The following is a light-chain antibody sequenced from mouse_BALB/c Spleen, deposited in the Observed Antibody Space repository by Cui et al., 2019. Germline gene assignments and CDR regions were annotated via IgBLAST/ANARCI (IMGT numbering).Light chain of an antibody. CDR3: QQRYTTPYT. V-gene: IGKV12-98*01. J-gene: IGKJ2*01. CDR1: QTIGTC. CDR2: DAT. Sequence: DIQMTQSPASQSASLGESVTITCMASQTIGTCLTWYQQKPGKSPQLLIYDATSLADGVPSRFSGSGSGTKFSLTISSLQAEDFVSYYCQQRYTTPYTFGGGTKLEIK.